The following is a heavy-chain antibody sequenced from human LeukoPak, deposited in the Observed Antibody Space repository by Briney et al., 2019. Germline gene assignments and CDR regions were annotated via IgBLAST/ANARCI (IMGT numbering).Heavy chain of an antibody. V-gene: IGHV3-23*01. CDR3: AKSRGDFWSGYFHFMDA. Sequence: GGSLRLSCAASGFTFNNYAMNWVRQAPGKGLKWVSVISGSGDFPFYADSVKGRFTISRDQSKDTVELEMNSLRAEDTAVYYCAKSRGDFWSGYFHFMDAWGQGTTVIVSS. D-gene: IGHD3-3*01. CDR2: ISGSGDFP. J-gene: IGHJ6*02. CDR1: GFTFNNYA.